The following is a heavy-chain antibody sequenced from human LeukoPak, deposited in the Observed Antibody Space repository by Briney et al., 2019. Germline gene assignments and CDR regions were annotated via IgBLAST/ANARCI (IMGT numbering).Heavy chain of an antibody. Sequence: PGGSLRLFCAFSGFIFRSYGMNGVRQAPGKGPELISYISRSGATIYYADFVKGRFTISRDHAKNSLYLQMSSLGAEDTAIYYCSRDRGGGDIYFDYWGQGTLVTVSS. CDR2: ISRSGATI. CDR3: SRDRGGGDIYFDY. D-gene: IGHD2-21*02. J-gene: IGHJ4*02. CDR1: GFIFRSYG. V-gene: IGHV3-48*03.